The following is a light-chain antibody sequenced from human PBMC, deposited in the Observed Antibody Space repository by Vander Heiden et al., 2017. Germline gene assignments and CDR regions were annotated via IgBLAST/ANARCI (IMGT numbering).Light chain of an antibody. CDR3: NSRDSSGNSHVV. V-gene: IGLV3-19*01. CDR2: GKN. J-gene: IGLJ2*01. Sequence: SSELTQDPAVSVALGQTVRITCHGDSLRSYYASWYQQKPGQAPVLVIYGKNNRPSGIPDRFSGSSSGNTASLTITGAQAEDEADYYCNSRDSSGNSHVVFGGGTKLTVL. CDR1: SLRSYY.